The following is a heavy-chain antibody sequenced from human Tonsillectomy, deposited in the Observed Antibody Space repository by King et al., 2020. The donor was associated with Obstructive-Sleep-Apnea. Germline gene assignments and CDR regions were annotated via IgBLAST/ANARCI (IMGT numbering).Heavy chain of an antibody. V-gene: IGHV5-10-1*01. CDR1: GFNFSNYC. CDR2: IDHGDSYT. J-gene: IGHJ4*02. CDR3: ARFVGGIRWYE. D-gene: IGHD4-23*01. Sequence: VQLVESGAEVEKPGQSLRISCQGSGFNFSNYCMTWVRQVPGKGLEWMGRIDHGDSYTSYRPSFQGHVTISADMSPSTAYLQWSSLTTPDTAIYVCARFVGGIRWYEWGQRTLVTVSS.